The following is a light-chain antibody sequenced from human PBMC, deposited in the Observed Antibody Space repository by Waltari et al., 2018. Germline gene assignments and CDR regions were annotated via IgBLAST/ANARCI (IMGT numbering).Light chain of an antibody. CDR3: QEYVTLPAT. J-gene: IGKJ1*01. V-gene: IGKV3-20*01. CDR2: GAS. CDR1: QSVSRA. Sequence: EIVLTQSPGTLSLSPGERATLSCRASQSVSRALAGYQQKPGQAPRLLIYGASSRATGIPDRFSGSGSGTDFSLTISRLEPEDFAVYYCQEYVTLPATFGQGTKVEI.